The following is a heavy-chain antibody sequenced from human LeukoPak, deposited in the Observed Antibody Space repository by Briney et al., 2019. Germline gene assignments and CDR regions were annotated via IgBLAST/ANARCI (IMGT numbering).Heavy chain of an antibody. J-gene: IGHJ4*02. CDR3: AKDREYYYGSGSDY. CDR2: ISHDGSNK. CDR1: GFTFSSYG. Sequence: PGGSLRLSCAASGFTFSSYGMHWVRQAPGKGLELVAVISHDGSNKYYADFAKGRFTISRDNSKNTLYLQMNSLRAEDTAVYYCAKDREYYYGSGSDYWGQGTLVTVSS. D-gene: IGHD3-10*01. V-gene: IGHV3-30*18.